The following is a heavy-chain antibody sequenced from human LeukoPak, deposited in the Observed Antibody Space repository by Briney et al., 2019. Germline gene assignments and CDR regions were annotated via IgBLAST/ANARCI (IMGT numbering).Heavy chain of an antibody. CDR2: MNPNSGGT. V-gene: IGHV1-2*02. Sequence: ASVKVSCKASGYTFTSYDINWVRQATGQGLEWMGWMNPNSGGTNYAQKFQGRVTMTSDTSISTAYMELSRLRSDDTAVYYCARAQLELGLDVWGEGTTVTVSS. D-gene: IGHD6-6*01. J-gene: IGHJ6*04. CDR1: GYTFTSYD. CDR3: ARAQLELGLDV.